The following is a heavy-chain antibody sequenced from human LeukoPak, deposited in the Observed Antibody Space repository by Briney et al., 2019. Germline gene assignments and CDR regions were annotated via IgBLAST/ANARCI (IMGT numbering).Heavy chain of an antibody. CDR2: MSGSGSST. CDR1: GFTFKTYA. D-gene: IGHD6-19*01. J-gene: IGHJ4*02. Sequence: GGSLRLSCAASGFTFKTYAMNCVRQVPGKGPECVTNMSGSGSSTDYADSVKGRFTISRDNSKNTLYLQMNSLRAEDTALYYCAKDAQGLVRGVIYFDFWGQGSLVTVSS. V-gene: IGHV3-23*01. CDR3: AKDAQGLVRGVIYFDF.